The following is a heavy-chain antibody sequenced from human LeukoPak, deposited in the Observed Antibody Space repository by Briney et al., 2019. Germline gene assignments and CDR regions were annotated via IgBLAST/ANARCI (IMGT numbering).Heavy chain of an antibody. CDR2: ISYDGSNK. CDR3: ARAEFTYYYDSSGYYFGY. Sequence: PGGSLRLSCAASGFTFSSYAMHWVRQAPGKGLEGVAVISYDGSNKYYADSVKGRFTISRDNSKNTLYLQMNSLRAEDTAVYYCARAEFTYYYDSSGYYFGYWGQGTLVTVSS. D-gene: IGHD3-22*01. V-gene: IGHV3-30-3*01. CDR1: GFTFSSYA. J-gene: IGHJ4*02.